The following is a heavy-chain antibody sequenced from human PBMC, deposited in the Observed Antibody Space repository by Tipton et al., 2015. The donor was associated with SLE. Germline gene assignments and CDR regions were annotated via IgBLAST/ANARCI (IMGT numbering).Heavy chain of an antibody. D-gene: IGHD3-10*01. CDR3: ARGSGNHAFDI. CDR1: GFTFSNSW. Sequence: SLRLSCAASGFTFSNSWMHWVRQAPGKGLEWVAYISSSGITTHYADSVKGRFTISEDNAKNSLYLQMNSLRAEDTAIYYCARGSGNHAFDIWGQGTMVTVSS. V-gene: IGHV3-48*01. CDR2: ISSSGITT. J-gene: IGHJ3*02.